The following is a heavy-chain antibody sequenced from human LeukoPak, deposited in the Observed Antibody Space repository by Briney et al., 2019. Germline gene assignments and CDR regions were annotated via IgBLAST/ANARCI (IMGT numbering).Heavy chain of an antibody. CDR1: GFTFSSYS. Sequence: GGSLRLSCAASGFTFSSYSMNWVRQAPGKGLEWVSSISSSSSYIYYVDSVKGRFTISRDNAKNSLYLQMNSLRAEDTAVYYCAREVDILTVYSFDNWGQGTLVTVSS. CDR3: AREVDILTVYSFDN. J-gene: IGHJ4*02. CDR2: ISSSSSYI. V-gene: IGHV3-21*01. D-gene: IGHD3-9*01.